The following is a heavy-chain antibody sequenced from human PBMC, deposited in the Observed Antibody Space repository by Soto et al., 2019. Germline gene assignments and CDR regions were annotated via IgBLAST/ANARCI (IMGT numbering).Heavy chain of an antibody. Sequence: EVQLVESGGDLVQPGGSLRLSCETSGFTFSDHYIDWVRQAPGKGLEWVGRTKNKANRYSTEYAASVTGRFTISRDDSKTSVYLQMNSLKIEDTDVYYCANYFGDKFGHWGQGTLVTVSS. D-gene: IGHD3-10*01. CDR3: ANYFGDKFGH. J-gene: IGHJ4*02. CDR1: GFTFSDHY. CDR2: TKNKANRYST. V-gene: IGHV3-72*01.